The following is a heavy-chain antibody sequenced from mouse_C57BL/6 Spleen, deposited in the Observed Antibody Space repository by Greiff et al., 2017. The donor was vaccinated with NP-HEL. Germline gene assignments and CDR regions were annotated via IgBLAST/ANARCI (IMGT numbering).Heavy chain of an antibody. V-gene: IGHV5-4*01. J-gene: IGHJ4*01. CDR3: AREGTPVIYYYAMDY. CDR2: ISDGGSYT. CDR1: GFTFSSYA. Sequence: EVKLEESGGGLVKPGGSLKLSCAASGFTFSSYAMSWVRQTPEKRLEWVATISDGGSYTYYPDNVKGRFTISRDNAKNNLYLQMSHLKSEDTAMYYCAREGTPVIYYYAMDYWGQGTSVTVSS. D-gene: IGHD3-3*01.